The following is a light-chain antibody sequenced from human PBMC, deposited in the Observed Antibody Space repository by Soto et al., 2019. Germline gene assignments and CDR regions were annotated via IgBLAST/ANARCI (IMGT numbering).Light chain of an antibody. J-gene: IGLJ2*01. CDR3: YSYTRSRTLV. V-gene: IGLV2-14*01. CDR1: SSDVGGYNY. CDR2: EVS. Sequence: QSALTQPASVSGSAGQTVTISCTGTSSDVGGYNYVSWYQQHPGKVPKLLIYEVSNRPSGVSTRFSGSKSGNTASLTISGLQAEDEADYYCYSYTRSRTLVFGGGTKLTVL.